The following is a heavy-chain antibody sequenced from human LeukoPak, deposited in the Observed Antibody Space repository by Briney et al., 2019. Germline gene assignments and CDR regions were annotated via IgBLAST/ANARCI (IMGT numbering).Heavy chain of an antibody. V-gene: IGHV4-39*01. CDR1: GGSISSSSYY. CDR2: IYYSGST. Sequence: KPSETLSHTCTVSGGSISSSSYYWGWIRQPPGKGLEWIGSIYYSGSTYYNPSLKSRVTISVDTSKNQFSLKLSSVTAADTAVYYCARERMGSSPLDYWGQGTLVTVSS. CDR3: ARERMGSSPLDY. J-gene: IGHJ4*02. D-gene: IGHD6-6*01.